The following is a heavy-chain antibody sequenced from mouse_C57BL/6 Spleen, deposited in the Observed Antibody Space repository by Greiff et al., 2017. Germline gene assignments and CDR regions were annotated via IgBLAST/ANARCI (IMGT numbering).Heavy chain of an antibody. J-gene: IGHJ2*01. Sequence: QVQLQQPGAELVKPGASVTMSCKASGYTFTNYYIPWVKQTPGHGLEWIGDIYPGSGSTNYNEKFKSKATLTVDTSSSTAYMQLSSLTSEDSAVYYCANYGSSYGFFDYWGQGTTLTVSS. D-gene: IGHD1-1*01. CDR3: ANYGSSYGFFDY. V-gene: IGHV1-55*01. CDR2: IYPGSGST. CDR1: GYTFTNYY.